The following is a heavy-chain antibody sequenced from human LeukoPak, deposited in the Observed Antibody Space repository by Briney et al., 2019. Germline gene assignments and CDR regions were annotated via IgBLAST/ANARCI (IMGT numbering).Heavy chain of an antibody. J-gene: IGHJ4*02. V-gene: IGHV1-69*04. CDR3: ARVQRYYYDSSGYGSLTL. CDR1: GGTFSSYA. CDR2: IIPILGIA. Sequence: GASVKVSCKASGGTFSSYAISWVRQAPGQGLEWMGRIIPILGIANYAQKFQGRVTITADKSTSTAYMELSSLRAEDTAVYYCARVQRYYYDSSGYGSLTLWGQGTLVTVSS. D-gene: IGHD3-22*01.